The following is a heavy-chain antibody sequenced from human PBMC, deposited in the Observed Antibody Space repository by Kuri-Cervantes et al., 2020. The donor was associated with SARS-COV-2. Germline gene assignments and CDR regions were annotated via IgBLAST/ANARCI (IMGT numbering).Heavy chain of an antibody. D-gene: IGHD4-11*01. J-gene: IGHJ6*01. V-gene: IGHV3-48*01. CDR3: AREPITVTTNDYYYYGMDV. CDR2: ISSSSSTI. CDR1: GFTFSSYS. Sequence: GESLKISCAASGFTFSSYSMNWVRQAPGKGLEWVSYISSSSSTIYYADSVKGRFTISRDNAKNSLYLQMNSLRAEDTAVYYCAREPITVTTNDYYYYGMDVWGQGTTVNGAS.